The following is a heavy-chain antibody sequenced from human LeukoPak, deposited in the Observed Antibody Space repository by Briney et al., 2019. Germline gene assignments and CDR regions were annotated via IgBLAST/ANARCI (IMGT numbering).Heavy chain of an antibody. CDR2: INHSGST. Sequence: KPSETLSLTCAVYGGSFSGYYWSWIRQPPGKGLEWIGEINHSGSTNYNPSLKSRVTISVDTSKNQFSLKLSSVTAADTAVYYCARKVVPAASFDYWGQGTLVTVSS. CDR3: ARKVVPAASFDY. D-gene: IGHD2-2*01. J-gene: IGHJ4*02. CDR1: GGSFSGYY. V-gene: IGHV4-34*01.